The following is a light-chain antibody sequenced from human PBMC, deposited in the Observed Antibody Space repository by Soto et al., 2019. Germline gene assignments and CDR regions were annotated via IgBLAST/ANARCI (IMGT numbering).Light chain of an antibody. V-gene: IGKV3-20*01. J-gene: IGKJ3*01. Sequence: EIVLTQSPGTLSLSPGERATLSCRASQSINSRYLAWYQQKPGQAPRLLIYAASSKATGIPDRFSGSGCGSDLTLTITSLGLEAFAVESCQQYRSYTGFTFGPGTKLDIK. CDR3: QQYRSYTGFT. CDR1: QSINSRY. CDR2: AAS.